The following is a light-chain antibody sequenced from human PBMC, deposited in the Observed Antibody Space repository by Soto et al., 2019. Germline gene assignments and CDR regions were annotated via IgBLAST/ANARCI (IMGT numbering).Light chain of an antibody. CDR2: EVS. J-gene: IGLJ1*01. Sequence: QSALTQPASVSGSPGQSITISCTGTSSDVGRYNYVSWYQQHPGRAPKLIIYEVSNRPSGVPDRFSDSKSGNTASLTVSGLQAEDEADYYCSSYAGSSNVFGTGTKLTVL. V-gene: IGLV2-8*01. CDR3: SSYAGSSNV. CDR1: SSDVGRYNY.